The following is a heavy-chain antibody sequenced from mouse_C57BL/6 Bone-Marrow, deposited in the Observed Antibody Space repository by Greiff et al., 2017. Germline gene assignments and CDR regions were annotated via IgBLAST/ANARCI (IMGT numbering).Heavy chain of an antibody. CDR3: ARGHYGNPFAY. J-gene: IGHJ3*01. V-gene: IGHV5-17*01. Sequence: DVMLVESGGGLVQPGGSLKLSCAASGFTFSDYGMHWVRQAPATGLEWVSYIRSGCSTLYYADTVKGRFTISRDNAKNTLFLRMTSLRSEDTAMYYCARGHYGNPFAYWGQGTLVTVSA. CDR2: IRSGCSTL. D-gene: IGHD2-1*01. CDR1: GFTFSDYG.